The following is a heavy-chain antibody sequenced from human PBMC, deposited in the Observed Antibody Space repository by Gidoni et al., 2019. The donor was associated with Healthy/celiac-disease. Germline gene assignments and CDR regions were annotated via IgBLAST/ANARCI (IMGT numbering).Heavy chain of an antibody. D-gene: IGHD4-17*01. J-gene: IGHJ1*01. CDR3: ARGQRPRTRGDGPRYFQH. V-gene: IGHV4-34*01. CDR2: ISHSGST. Sequence: QVQLQQWGAGLLKPSETLSLTRAVYGGSFSGYYWSWIRPHPGKGLEWIWEISHSGSTNYNPSLKSRVTISVDTSKHQFSLKLSSVTAADTAVYYCARGQRPRTRGDGPRYFQHWGQGTLVTVSS. CDR1: GGSFSGYY.